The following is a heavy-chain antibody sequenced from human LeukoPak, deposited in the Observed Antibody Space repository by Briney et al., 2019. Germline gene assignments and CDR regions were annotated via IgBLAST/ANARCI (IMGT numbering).Heavy chain of an antibody. CDR3: ARDSPGIAATGGYNWFDP. D-gene: IGHD6-13*01. CDR2: IYHSGST. J-gene: IGHJ5*02. CDR1: GGSISSGGYY. V-gene: IGHV4-30-2*01. Sequence: SETLSLTCTVSGGSISSGGYYWSWIRQPPGKGLEWIEYIYHSGSTYYNPSLKSRVTISVDRSKNQFSLKLSSVTAADTAVYYCARDSPGIAATGGYNWFDPWGQGTLVTVSS.